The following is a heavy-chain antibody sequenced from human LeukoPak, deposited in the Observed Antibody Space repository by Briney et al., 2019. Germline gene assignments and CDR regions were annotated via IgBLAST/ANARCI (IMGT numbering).Heavy chain of an antibody. Sequence: PSQTLSLTCTVSGDSISSGDYYWSWIRQPAGKGLEWIGRISSSGSTDYNPSLKSRVTISVDTSKNQFSLRLSSVTAADTAVYFCARGPYSYDSSGAFDIWGQGTMVTVSS. V-gene: IGHV4-61*02. D-gene: IGHD3-22*01. CDR2: ISSSGST. J-gene: IGHJ3*02. CDR3: ARGPYSYDSSGAFDI. CDR1: GDSISSGDYY.